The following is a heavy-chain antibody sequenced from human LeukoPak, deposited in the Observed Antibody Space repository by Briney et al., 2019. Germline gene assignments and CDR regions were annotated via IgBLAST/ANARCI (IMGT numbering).Heavy chain of an antibody. V-gene: IGHV3-7*04. Sequence: GGSLRLSCAASGFTFSFYWMTWVRQAPGKGLEWVANIKQDGSEKYYVDSVKGRFTISRDDPKNSLYLQMNTLRAEDTAVYYCARNYGSGSYLDSWGQGTLVTVSS. CDR1: GFTFSFYW. CDR2: IKQDGSEK. CDR3: ARNYGSGSYLDS. J-gene: IGHJ4*02. D-gene: IGHD3-10*01.